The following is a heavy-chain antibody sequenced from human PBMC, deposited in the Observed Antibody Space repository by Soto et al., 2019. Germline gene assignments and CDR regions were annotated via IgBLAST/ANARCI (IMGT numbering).Heavy chain of an antibody. CDR1: GFTFSSYG. V-gene: IGHV3-30*18. Sequence: QVQLVESGGGVVQPGRSLRLSCAASGFTFSSYGMHWVRQAPGKGLEWVAVISYDGSNKYYADSVKGRFTISRDNSKNTLDLQMNSLRAEDTAVYYCAKDKSSRAVAGGVTDYWGQGTLVTVSS. CDR2: ISYDGSNK. CDR3: AKDKSSRAVAGGVTDY. J-gene: IGHJ4*02. D-gene: IGHD6-19*01.